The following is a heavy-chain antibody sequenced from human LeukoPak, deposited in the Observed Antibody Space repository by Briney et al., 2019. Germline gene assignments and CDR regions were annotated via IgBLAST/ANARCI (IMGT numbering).Heavy chain of an antibody. CDR1: GFTFSDYY. Sequence: GGFLRLSCAASGFTFSDYYMSWIRQAPGKGLEWASYISSSGSTIYYADSVKGRFTISRDNAKNSLYLQMNSLRAEDTAVYYCARDNRRLHSFDYWGQGTLVTASS. CDR3: ARDNRRLHSFDY. CDR2: ISSSGSTI. J-gene: IGHJ4*02. V-gene: IGHV3-11*01. D-gene: IGHD1-14*01.